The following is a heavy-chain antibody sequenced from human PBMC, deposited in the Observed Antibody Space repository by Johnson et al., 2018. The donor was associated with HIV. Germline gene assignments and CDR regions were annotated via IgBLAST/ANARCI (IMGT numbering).Heavy chain of an antibody. J-gene: IGHJ3*02. V-gene: IGHV3-30-3*01. CDR3: AKDRRQSSWELLDDAFDI. Sequence: QVQLVESGGGVVQPGRSLRLSCAASGFTFSSYAMHWVRQAPGKGLEWVAVISYDGRNKYYADSVKGRFTISRDNSKNTLYLQMNSLRAEDTAVYYCAKDRRQSSWELLDDAFDIWGQGTMVTVSS. CDR1: GFTFSSYA. D-gene: IGHD1-26*01. CDR2: ISYDGRNK.